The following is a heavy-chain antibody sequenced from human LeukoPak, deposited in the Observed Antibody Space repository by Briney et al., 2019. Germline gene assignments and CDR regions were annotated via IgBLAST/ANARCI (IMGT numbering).Heavy chain of an antibody. D-gene: IGHD2-2*01. V-gene: IGHV3-21*01. CDR2: ISSSSSYI. CDR3: ARAKGWYCSSTSCNGGHYFDY. Sequence: PGGSLRLSCAASGFTFSSYSMNWVRQAPGKGLEWVSSISSSSSYIYYADSVKGRFTISRDNAKNSLYLQMNSLRAEDTAVYYSARAKGWYCSSTSCNGGHYFDYWGQGTLVTVSS. J-gene: IGHJ4*02. CDR1: GFTFSSYS.